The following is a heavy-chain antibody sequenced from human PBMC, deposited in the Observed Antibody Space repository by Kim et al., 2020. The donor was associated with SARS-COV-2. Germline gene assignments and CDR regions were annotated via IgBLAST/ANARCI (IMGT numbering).Heavy chain of an antibody. D-gene: IGHD1-7*01. J-gene: IGHJ4*02. V-gene: IGHV3-21*01. CDR3: ARDRSSTGTPG. Sequence: KYYADSVKGRFTISRDNAKNSLYLQMNSLRAEDTAVYYCARDRSSTGTPGWGQGTLVTVSS. CDR2: K.